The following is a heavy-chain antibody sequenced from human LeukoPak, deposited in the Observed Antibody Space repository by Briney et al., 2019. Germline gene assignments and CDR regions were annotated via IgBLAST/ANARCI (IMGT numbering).Heavy chain of an antibody. Sequence: GGSLRLSCAASGFTFSSYGMSWVRQAPGKGLEWVANIKQDGSEKYYVDSVKGRFTISRDNAKNSLYLQMNSLRAEDTAVYYCARVRGSSYFDYWGQGTLVTVSS. CDR3: ARVRGSSYFDY. CDR1: GFTFSSYG. J-gene: IGHJ4*02. CDR2: IKQDGSEK. V-gene: IGHV3-7*01. D-gene: IGHD6-6*01.